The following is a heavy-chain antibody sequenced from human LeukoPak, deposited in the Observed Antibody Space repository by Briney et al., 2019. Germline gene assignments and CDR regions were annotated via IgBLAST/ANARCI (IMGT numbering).Heavy chain of an antibody. Sequence: ASVKVSCKASGYTFTEYYMHWVRQAPGQGLEWMGLINPTGGSTGYAQKLQGRVTMTRDMSTSTDYMELSSLRSEDTAIYYCARDNSVGDNAWWFDPWGQGTLVTVSS. J-gene: IGHJ5*02. V-gene: IGHV1-46*01. D-gene: IGHD1-26*01. CDR1: GYTFTEYY. CDR3: ARDNSVGDNAWWFDP. CDR2: INPTGGST.